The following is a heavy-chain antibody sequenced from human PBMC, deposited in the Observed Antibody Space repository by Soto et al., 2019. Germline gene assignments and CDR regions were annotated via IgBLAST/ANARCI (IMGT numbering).Heavy chain of an antibody. J-gene: IGHJ5*02. CDR1: GFSLSTSGVG. V-gene: IGHV2-5*02. Sequence: QITLKESGPTLVKPTQPLTLTCTFSGFSLSTSGVGVGWIRQPPVKALEWLALIYWDDDKRYSPSLKSRLTIKKEPSKNQVVLKMTNMEPVDTATYYCAHYGYCSGCSRYGRWFDPWGQGTLVTVSS. CDR2: IYWDDDK. CDR3: AHYGYCSGCSRYGRWFDP. D-gene: IGHD2-15*01.